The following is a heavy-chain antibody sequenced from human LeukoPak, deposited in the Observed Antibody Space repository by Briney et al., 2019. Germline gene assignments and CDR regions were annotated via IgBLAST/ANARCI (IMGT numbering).Heavy chain of an antibody. V-gene: IGHV3-23*01. D-gene: IGHD2-15*01. CDR3: AKAGYCSGGSCYRGFDY. CDR2: ISGSGAGT. J-gene: IGHJ4*02. CDR1: GFTFSSYA. Sequence: GGSLRLSYAASGFTFSSYAMSWVRQAPGKGLEWVSAISGSGAGTHYADSVQGRFTISRDNSKNTLYLQMNSLRAEDTAVYYCAKAGYCSGGSCYRGFDYWGQGTLVTVSS.